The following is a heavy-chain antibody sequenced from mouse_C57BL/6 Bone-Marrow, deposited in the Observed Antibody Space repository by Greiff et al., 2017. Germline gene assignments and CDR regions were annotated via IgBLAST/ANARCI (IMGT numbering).Heavy chain of an antibody. V-gene: IGHV1-54*01. CDR3: AGGYYGSSSYYYAMGY. Sequence: VKLQQSGAELVRPGTSVKVSCKASGYAFTNYLIEWVKQRPGQGLEWIGVINPGSGGTNYNEKFKGKATLTADKSSSTAYMQLSSLTSEDSAVXFCAGGYYGSSSYYYAMGYWGQGASVTVSS. J-gene: IGHJ4*01. CDR1: GYAFTNYL. D-gene: IGHD1-1*01. CDR2: INPGSGGT.